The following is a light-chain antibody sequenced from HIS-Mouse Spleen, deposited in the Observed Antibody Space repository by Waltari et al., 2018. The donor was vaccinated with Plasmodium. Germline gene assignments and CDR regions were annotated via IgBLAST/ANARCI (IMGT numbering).Light chain of an antibody. Sequence: EIVFTQSPGTLSFSPGERDTLSCRASQSVSSSYLAWYQQKPGQAPRLLIYGASSRATGIPDRFSGSGSGTDFTLTISRLEPEDFAVYYCQQYGSSPLTFGGGTKVEIK. V-gene: IGKV3-20*01. CDR2: GAS. J-gene: IGKJ4*01. CDR1: QSVSSSY. CDR3: QQYGSSPLT.